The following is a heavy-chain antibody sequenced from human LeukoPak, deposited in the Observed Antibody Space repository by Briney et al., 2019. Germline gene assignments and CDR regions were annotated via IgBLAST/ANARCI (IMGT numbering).Heavy chain of an antibody. Sequence: GGSLRLSCAASGFTFSSYGMHWVRQAPGKGLEWVAVISYDGSNKYYADSVKGRFTISRDNSKNTLYLQMNSLRAEDTAVYYCAKDLMVKGYYYYGMDVWGQGTTVTVSS. CDR3: AKDLMVKGYYYYGMDV. D-gene: IGHD2-8*01. CDR2: ISYDGSNK. CDR1: GFTFSSYG. V-gene: IGHV3-30*18. J-gene: IGHJ6*02.